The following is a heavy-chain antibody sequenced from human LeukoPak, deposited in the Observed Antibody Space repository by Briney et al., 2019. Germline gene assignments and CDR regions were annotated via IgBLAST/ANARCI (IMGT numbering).Heavy chain of an antibody. V-gene: IGHV1-18*01. Sequence: ASVKVSCKASGYTFTSYGISWVRQAPGQGLEWMGWISAYNGNTNYAQKLQGRVTMTTDTSTSTAYMELRSLRSDDTAVYCCARVYPSSYYDFWSGYANFDYWGQGTLVTVST. CDR2: ISAYNGNT. J-gene: IGHJ4*02. CDR1: GYTFTSYG. CDR3: ARVYPSSYYDFWSGYANFDY. D-gene: IGHD3-3*01.